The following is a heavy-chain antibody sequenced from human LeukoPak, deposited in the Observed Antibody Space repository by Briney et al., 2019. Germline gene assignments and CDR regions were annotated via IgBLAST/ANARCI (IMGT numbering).Heavy chain of an antibody. J-gene: IGHJ4*02. CDR3: ARDTHCSGGSCYSFDY. V-gene: IGHV1-46*01. D-gene: IGHD2-15*01. CDR1: GYTFTSYY. CDR2: INPSGGST. Sequence: ASVKVSCKASGYTFTSYYMRWVRQAPGQGLEWMGIINPSGGSTSYAQKFQGRVTVTRDTSTSTVYMELSSLRSEDTAVYYCARDTHCSGGSCYSFDYWGQGTLVTVSS.